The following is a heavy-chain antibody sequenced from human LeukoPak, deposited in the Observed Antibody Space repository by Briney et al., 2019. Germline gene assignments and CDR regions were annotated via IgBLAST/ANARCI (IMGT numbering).Heavy chain of an antibody. J-gene: IGHJ4*02. Sequence: GGSLRLSCAASEFPFSSYSMNWVRQAPGKGLECVSSISSSSGHIYYADSVKGRFTISRDNAKNSLYLQMNSLRAEDTAVYFCARDRCSGGSCYFDYWGQGTRVTVSS. CDR3: ARDRCSGGSCYFDY. V-gene: IGHV3-21*01. D-gene: IGHD2-15*01. CDR2: ISSSSGHI. CDR1: EFPFSSYS.